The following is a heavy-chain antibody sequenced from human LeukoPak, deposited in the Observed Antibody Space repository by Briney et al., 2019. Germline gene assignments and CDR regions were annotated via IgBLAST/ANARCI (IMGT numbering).Heavy chain of an antibody. D-gene: IGHD3-22*01. CDR1: GGSISSYY. CDR3: ARHSRFTMIVVVRGFDY. V-gene: IGHV4-4*07. CDR2: IYTSGST. Sequence: SETLSLTCTVSGGSISSYYWSWIRQPAGKGLEWIGRIYTSGSTNYNPSLKSRVTMSVDTSKNQFSLKLSSVTAADTAVYYCARHSRFTMIVVVRGFDYWGQGTLVTVSS. J-gene: IGHJ4*02.